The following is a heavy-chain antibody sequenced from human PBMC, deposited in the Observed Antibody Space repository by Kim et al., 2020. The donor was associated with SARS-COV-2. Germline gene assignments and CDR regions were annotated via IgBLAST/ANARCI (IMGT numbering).Heavy chain of an antibody. CDR1: GFTFSSYG. Sequence: GGSVRLSCAASGFTFSSYGMHWVRQAPGKGLEWVAVISYDGSNKYYADSVKGRFTISRDNSKNTLYLQMNSLRAEDTAVYYCAKVRHSSSWYYYYYGMDVWGQGTTVTVSS. D-gene: IGHD6-13*01. J-gene: IGHJ6*02. CDR3: AKVRHSSSWYYYYYGMDV. V-gene: IGHV3-30*18. CDR2: ISYDGSNK.